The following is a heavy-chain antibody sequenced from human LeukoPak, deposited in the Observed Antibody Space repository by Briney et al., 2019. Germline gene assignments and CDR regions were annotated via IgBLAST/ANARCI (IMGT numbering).Heavy chain of an antibody. D-gene: IGHD2-21*01. Sequence: LSGGSLRLSCTASGLSLNNYAMSWVRQVPGKGLEWVSASSSSDDGKWYAESVRGRFTISRDTSKNTVYLQINSLRVEDAGVYYCAKAPVTSCRGAFCYPFDYWGHGTLVTVSS. CDR2: SSSSDDGK. V-gene: IGHV3-23*01. J-gene: IGHJ4*01. CDR1: GLSLNNYA. CDR3: AKAPVTSCRGAFCYPFDY.